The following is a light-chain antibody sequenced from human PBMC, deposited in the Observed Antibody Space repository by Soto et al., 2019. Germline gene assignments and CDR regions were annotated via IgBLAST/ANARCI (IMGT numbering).Light chain of an antibody. J-gene: IGKJ5*01. CDR1: ESVLGY. CDR2: DAS. V-gene: IGKV3-11*01. CDR3: QQRRKWPIT. Sequence: EIVLTQSPATLSLSPGERGTLSCRASESVLGYLAWYQQKPGQAPRLLMYDASDRATGIPARFSGSGSGTDFTLTISSLEPEDFAVYYCQQRRKWPITFGQGTRLEIK.